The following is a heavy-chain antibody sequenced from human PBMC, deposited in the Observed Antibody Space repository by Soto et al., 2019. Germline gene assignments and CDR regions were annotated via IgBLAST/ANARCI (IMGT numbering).Heavy chain of an antibody. CDR3: ARQIYDSDTGPNFQYFFDS. CDR1: GYSFAGYW. Sequence: GESLKISCKGSGYSFAGYWITWVRQKPGKGLEWMGRIDPSDSQTYYSPSFRGHVTISVTKSITTVFLQWSSLRASDTAMYYCARQIYDSDTGPNFQYFFDSWGPAPKVTLSP. CDR2: IDPSDSQT. V-gene: IGHV5-10-1*01. D-gene: IGHD3-22*01. J-gene: IGHJ4*02.